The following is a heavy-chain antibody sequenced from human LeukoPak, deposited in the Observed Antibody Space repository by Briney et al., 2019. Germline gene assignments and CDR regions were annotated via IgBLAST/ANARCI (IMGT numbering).Heavy chain of an antibody. D-gene: IGHD2-21*02. J-gene: IGHJ4*02. Sequence: SETLSLTCTVSDGSITRSSYYWGWIRQTPGEGLDWIGSIYYSGITYFNPSLQGRVTMSVDTSKNQFSLKLNSVTVADTAVYYCARLRVTTGFDYWDQGIPVTVSS. CDR3: ARLRVTTGFDY. CDR2: IYYSGIT. CDR1: DGSITRSSYY. V-gene: IGHV4-39*01.